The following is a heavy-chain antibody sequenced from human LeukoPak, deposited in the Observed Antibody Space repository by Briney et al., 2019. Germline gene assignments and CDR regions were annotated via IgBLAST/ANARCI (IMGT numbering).Heavy chain of an antibody. D-gene: IGHD3-16*01. V-gene: IGHV3-9*01. CDR2: ISWNSGSI. J-gene: IGHJ6*02. CDR3: AKDRGKYYYYGMDV. CDR1: GFTFDDYA. Sequence: GGSLRLSCAASGFTFDDYAMHWVRQAPGKGLEWVSGISWNSGSIGYADSVKGRFTISRDNAKNSLYLQMNSLRAEDTALYYCAKDRGKYYYYGMDVWGQGTTVTVSS.